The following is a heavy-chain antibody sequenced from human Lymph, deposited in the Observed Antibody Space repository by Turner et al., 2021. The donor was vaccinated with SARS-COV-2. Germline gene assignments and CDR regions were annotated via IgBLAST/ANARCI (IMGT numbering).Heavy chain of an antibody. Sequence: QVQLVQSGAEVKKPGASVKVSCKASGYTLTELSMHWVRQAPGKGLEWMGGFDPEDGEIIYAQKFQGRVTMTEDTSTDTAYMELSSLRSEDTAVYYCATVLCTGSSCYYYGMDVWGQGTTVTVSS. V-gene: IGHV1-24*01. CDR1: GYTLTELS. J-gene: IGHJ6*02. CDR3: ATVLCTGSSCYYYGMDV. CDR2: FDPEDGEI. D-gene: IGHD2-15*01.